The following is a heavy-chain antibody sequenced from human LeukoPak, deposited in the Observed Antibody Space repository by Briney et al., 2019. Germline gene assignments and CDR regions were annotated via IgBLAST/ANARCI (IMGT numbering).Heavy chain of an antibody. V-gene: IGHV3-23*01. J-gene: IGHJ4*02. Sequence: GGSLRLSCAASGFSFSDYAMAWVRQAPGKGLEWVSVITGSGGVTHYAGSVKGRFTISRDNSKNTLYLQMNNLRVEDTARYYCAKDGLYYDGSTHIYYFDYWGQGTLDAVSS. D-gene: IGHD3-22*01. CDR1: GFSFSDYA. CDR2: ITGSGGVT. CDR3: AKDGLYYDGSTHIYYFDY.